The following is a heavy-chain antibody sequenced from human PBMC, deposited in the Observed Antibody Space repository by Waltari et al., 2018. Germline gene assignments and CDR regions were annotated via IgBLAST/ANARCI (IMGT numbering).Heavy chain of an antibody. V-gene: IGHV4-34*01. CDR1: GGSFSGYY. D-gene: IGHD3-3*01. Sequence: QVQLQQWGAGLLKPSETLSLTCAVYGGSFSGYYWSWIRQPPGKGLEWIGEINHSGRTNDRPSLKSRVTISVDTSKNQFSLKLSTVTAADTAVYYCARGGRITICGVVSAIRPPRYDYWGQGTLVTVSS. J-gene: IGHJ4*02. CDR2: INHSGRT. CDR3: ARGGRITICGVVSAIRPPRYDY.